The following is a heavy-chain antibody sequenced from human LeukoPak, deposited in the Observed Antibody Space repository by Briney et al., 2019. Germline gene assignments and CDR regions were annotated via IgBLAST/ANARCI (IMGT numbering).Heavy chain of an antibody. V-gene: IGHV1-46*01. J-gene: IGHJ1*01. D-gene: IGHD3-22*01. Sequence: GASVKVSCKASGYTFTSYYMHWVRQAPGQGLEWMGIINPSGGSTSYAQKFQGRVTMTRDMSTSTVYMELSSLRSEDTAVYYCARDLEQEGSGYYYGYFQHWGQGTLVTVSS. CDR2: INPSGGST. CDR1: GYTFTSYY. CDR3: ARDLEQEGSGYYYGYFQH.